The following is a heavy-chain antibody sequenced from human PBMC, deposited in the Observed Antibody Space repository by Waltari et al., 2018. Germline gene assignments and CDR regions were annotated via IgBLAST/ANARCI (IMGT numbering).Heavy chain of an antibody. J-gene: IGHJ4*02. V-gene: IGHV5-51*01. D-gene: IGHD5-12*01. CDR1: GYSFTSYW. Sequence: EVQLVQSGAEVKKPGESLKISCKGSGYSFTSYWIGWVRTMPGKGLEWLGILSPGNSDTRYTPSVHGQVTISADKAIRPVYLQWRSLQASDTSMYYCARHGADGYNLCDYWGQVTLVTVSS. CDR2: LSPGNSDT. CDR3: ARHGADGYNLCDY.